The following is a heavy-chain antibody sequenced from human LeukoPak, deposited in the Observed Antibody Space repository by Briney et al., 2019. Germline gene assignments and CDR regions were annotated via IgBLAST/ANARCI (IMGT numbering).Heavy chain of an antibody. V-gene: IGHV3-23*01. Sequence: GSLRLSCSASRFTFSSYAMSWVRQAPGKGPEWVSAISGSGGSTYYADSVKGRLNIYRDNSKNQLYLQMNSLRAEDTAVYYCAKGQHYYDILTGYYNNWFDPWGQGTLVTVSS. CDR2: ISGSGGST. CDR3: AKGQHYYDILTGYYNNWFDP. D-gene: IGHD3-9*01. CDR1: RFTFSSYA. J-gene: IGHJ5*02.